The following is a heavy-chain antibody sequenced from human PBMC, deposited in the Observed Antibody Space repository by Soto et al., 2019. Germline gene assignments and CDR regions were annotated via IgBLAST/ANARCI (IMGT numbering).Heavy chain of an antibody. CDR1: GFTFSDFN. D-gene: IGHD1-1*01. V-gene: IGHV3-21*01. CDR2: ISGNGDGI. Sequence: EVQVVESGGGLVKPGGSLRLSCAASGFTFSDFNMNWVRQAPGKGLECVSAISGNGDGIYYADSVKGRFTISRDNAKNSLFLQMNSLTAEDTAVYCCARDFEGRHQLVPTWGKYYPYYDVDVWGQGTTVTVSS. J-gene: IGHJ6*02. CDR3: ARDFEGRHQLVPTWGKYYPYYDVDV.